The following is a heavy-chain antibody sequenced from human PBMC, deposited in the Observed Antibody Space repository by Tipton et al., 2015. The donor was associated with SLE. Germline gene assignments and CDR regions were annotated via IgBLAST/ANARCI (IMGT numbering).Heavy chain of an antibody. J-gene: IGHJ2*01. Sequence: SLRLSCAASGFTFSSYSMNWVRQAPGKGLEWVSSISSSSSYIYYADSVKGRFTISRDNAKNSLYLQMNSLRAEDTAVYYCVREGGSGWSYVYWYFDLWGRGTLVTVSS. V-gene: IGHV3-21*01. CDR3: VREGGSGWSYVYWYFDL. CDR2: ISSSSSYI. CDR1: GFTFSSYS. D-gene: IGHD6-19*01.